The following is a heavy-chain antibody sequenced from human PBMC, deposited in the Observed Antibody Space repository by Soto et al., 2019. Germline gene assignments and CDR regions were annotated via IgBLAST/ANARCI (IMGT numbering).Heavy chain of an antibody. CDR1: GFTFSSYS. Sequence: GSLRLSCAASGFTFSSYSMNWVRQAPGKGLEWVSSISSSSSYIYYADSVKGRFTISRDNAKNSLYLQMNSLRAEDTVVYYCARIQDIVLMVYATGYYYMDVWGKGTTVTVSS. J-gene: IGHJ6*03. D-gene: IGHD2-8*01. V-gene: IGHV3-21*01. CDR3: ARIQDIVLMVYATGYYYMDV. CDR2: ISSSSSYI.